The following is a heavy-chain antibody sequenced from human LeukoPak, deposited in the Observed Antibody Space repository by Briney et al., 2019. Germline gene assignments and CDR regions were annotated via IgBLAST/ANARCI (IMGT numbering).Heavy chain of an antibody. CDR3: ARVEPQSVAADY. D-gene: IGHD6-19*01. J-gene: IGHJ4*02. Sequence: SETLSLTCTVSGGSISSGDYYWSWIRQPPGKGLEWIGYIYYSGSTNYNPSLKSRVTISVDTSKNQFSLKLSSVTAADTAVYYCARVEPQSVAADYWGQGTLVTVSS. CDR2: IYYSGST. V-gene: IGHV4-61*08. CDR1: GGSISSGDYY.